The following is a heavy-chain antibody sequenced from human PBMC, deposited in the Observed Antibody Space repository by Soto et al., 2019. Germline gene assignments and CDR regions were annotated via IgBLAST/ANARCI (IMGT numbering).Heavy chain of an antibody. CDR1: GGSISSGGYY. CDR2: IYYSGST. D-gene: IGHD2-2*01. J-gene: IGHJ5*02. CDR3: ARGGNSVVVPAAIWGYWFDP. V-gene: IGHV4-31*03. Sequence: QVQLQESGPGLVKPSQTLSLTCTVSGGSISSGGYYWSWIRQHPGKGLEWIGYIYYSGSTYYNPSLKRRVTISVDTSKNQFSLKLSSVTAADTAVYYCARGGNSVVVPAAIWGYWFDPWGQGTLVTVSS.